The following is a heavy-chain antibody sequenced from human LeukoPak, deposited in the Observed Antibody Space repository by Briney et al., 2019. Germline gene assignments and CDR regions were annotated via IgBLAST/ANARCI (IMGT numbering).Heavy chain of an antibody. J-gene: IGHJ5*02. CDR3: AKEPASSGWFDP. CDR1: GFTFSSYA. D-gene: IGHD6-19*01. V-gene: IGHV3-23*01. CDR2: ISGTGGRT. Sequence: PWGSLRLSCAASGFTFSSYAMSWVRQAPGKGLEWVSAISGTGGRTYYADSVKGRFTISRDNSKNTLYQQMNSLRAEDTAVYYCAKEPASSGWFDPWGQGTLVAVSS.